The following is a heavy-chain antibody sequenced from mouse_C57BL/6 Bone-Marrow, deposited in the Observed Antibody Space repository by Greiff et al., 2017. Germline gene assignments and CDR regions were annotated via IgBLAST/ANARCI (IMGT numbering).Heavy chain of an antibody. CDR3: AKIPECYGSSYWYFDV. CDR2: IDPTDSYT. J-gene: IGHJ1*03. Sequence: QVQLQQPGAELVMPGASVKLSCKASGYTFTSYWMHWVKQRPGQGLEWIGEIDPTDSYTNYNQKFKGKSTLTVDKSSSTAYMQLSSLTSEDSAVYYGAKIPECYGSSYWYFDVWGTGTTVTVSS. V-gene: IGHV1-69*01. D-gene: IGHD1-1*01. CDR1: GYTFTSYW.